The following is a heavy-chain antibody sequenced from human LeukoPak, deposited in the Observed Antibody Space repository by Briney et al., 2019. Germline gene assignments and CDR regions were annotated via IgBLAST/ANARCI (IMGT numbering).Heavy chain of an antibody. D-gene: IGHD3-10*01. CDR3: AKTYGSGSYFHP. CDR2: ISGSGGST. Sequence: GGSLRLSCAASRFTFSSYAMSWVRQAPGKGLEWVSAISGSGGSTYYADSVKGRFTISRDNSKNTLYLQMNSLRAEDTAVYYCAKTYGSGSYFHPWGQGTLVTVSS. J-gene: IGHJ5*02. V-gene: IGHV3-23*01. CDR1: RFTFSSYA.